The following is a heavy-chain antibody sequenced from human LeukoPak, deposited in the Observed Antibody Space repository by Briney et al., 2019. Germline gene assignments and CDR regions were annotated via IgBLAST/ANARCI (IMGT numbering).Heavy chain of an antibody. V-gene: IGHV1-46*01. J-gene: IGHJ4*02. CDR3: ARGRGYGDYVSY. CDR2: INPSGGST. D-gene: IGHD4-17*01. CDR1: GYTFTSYY. Sequence: ASVKVSCKAPGYTFTSYYMHWVRQALGQGLEWMGIINPSGGSTSYAQKFQGRVTMTRDTSTSTVYMELSSLRSDDTAVYYCARGRGYGDYVSYWGQGTLVTVSS.